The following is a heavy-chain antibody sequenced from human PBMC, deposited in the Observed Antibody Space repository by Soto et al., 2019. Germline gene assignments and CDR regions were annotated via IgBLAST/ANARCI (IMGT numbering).Heavy chain of an antibody. Sequence: EVQLVGSGGGLVQPGGSLKLSCAASGFTFSVSAIHWVRQASGNGLEWVGRIRSKPNNYATKYAATMEGRFTISRDNSKNTAYLQMTSLETEDTAVYDSTRMTTVTSFSDYWGQGSLVTVST. D-gene: IGHD4-17*01. CDR2: IRSKPNNYAT. J-gene: IGHJ4*02. V-gene: IGHV3-73*01. CDR1: GFTFSVSA. CDR3: TRMTTVTSFSDY.